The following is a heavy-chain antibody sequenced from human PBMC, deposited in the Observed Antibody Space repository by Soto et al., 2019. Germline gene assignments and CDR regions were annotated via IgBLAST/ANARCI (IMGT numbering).Heavy chain of an antibody. J-gene: IGHJ6*02. Sequence: SETLSLTCTVSGGSIIRGDYYWIWIRQPPGKGLEWIGYIYYSGSTYYNPSLKSRVTISVDTSKNQFSLKLSSVTAADTAVYYCARDLHRGGYYGMDVWGQGTTVTVSS. V-gene: IGHV4-30-4*01. CDR1: GGSIIRGDYY. CDR2: IYYSGST. D-gene: IGHD2-15*01. CDR3: ARDLHRGGYYGMDV.